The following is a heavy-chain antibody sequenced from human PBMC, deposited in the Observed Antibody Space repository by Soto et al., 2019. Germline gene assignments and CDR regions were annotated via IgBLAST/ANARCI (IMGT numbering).Heavy chain of an antibody. D-gene: IGHD3-22*01. CDR1: GGSIINGDFY. CDR2: IYYSGST. V-gene: IGHV4-30-4*01. CDR3: AGSDSSGYYYIDY. Sequence: SETLSLTCTVSGGSIINGDFYWSWIRQPPGKGLEWIGYIYYSGSTYYNPSLKSRLTISLDTSKNQFSLKLSSVTAADTAVYYCAGSDSSGYYYIDYWGQGTLVTVSS. J-gene: IGHJ4*02.